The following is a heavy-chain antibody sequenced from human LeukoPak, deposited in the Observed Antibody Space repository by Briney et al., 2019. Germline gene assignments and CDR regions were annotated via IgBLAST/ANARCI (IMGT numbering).Heavy chain of an antibody. D-gene: IGHD3-3*01. J-gene: IGHJ4*02. CDR1: GGSFSGYY. CDR2: INHSEST. CDR3: ARSHRGRVAHYYFDY. V-gene: IGHV4-34*01. Sequence: SETLSLTCAVYGGSFSGYYWSWIRQPPGKGLEWIGEINHSESTNYNPSLKSRVTISVDTSKNQFSLKLSSVTAADTAVYYCARSHRGRVAHYYFDYWGQGTLVTVSS.